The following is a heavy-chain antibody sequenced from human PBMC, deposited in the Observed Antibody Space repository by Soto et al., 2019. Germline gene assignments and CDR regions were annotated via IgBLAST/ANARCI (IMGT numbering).Heavy chain of an antibody. V-gene: IGHV4-30-2*01. D-gene: IGHD5-18*01. CDR1: GDSISSGGYS. Sequence: QLQLQESGSGLVKPSQTLSLTCAVSGDSISSGGYSWSWIRQPPGKGLEWIGFIYHSGSTYYNPSLKSRVTISVDMSKNQFSLKLTSVTAADTAIYYCARGDTVITPFDYWGQGTLVTVSS. CDR3: ARGDTVITPFDY. J-gene: IGHJ4*02. CDR2: IYHSGST.